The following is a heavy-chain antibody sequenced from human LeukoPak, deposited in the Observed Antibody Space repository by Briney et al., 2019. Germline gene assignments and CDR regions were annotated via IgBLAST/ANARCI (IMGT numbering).Heavy chain of an antibody. J-gene: IGHJ3*02. D-gene: IGHD3-22*01. Sequence: SETLSLTCTVSGDSIGSGDYYWSWIRQPAGTGLEWIGRISSSGSTNYNPSLKSRVTISVDTSKNQFSLKLSSVTAADTAVYFCARGPYSYDSSGAFDIWGQGTMVTVSS. CDR2: ISSSGST. CDR3: ARGPYSYDSSGAFDI. CDR1: GDSIGSGDYY. V-gene: IGHV4-61*02.